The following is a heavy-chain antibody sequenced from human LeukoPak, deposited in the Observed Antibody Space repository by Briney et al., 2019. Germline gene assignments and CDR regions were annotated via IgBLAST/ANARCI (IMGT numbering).Heavy chain of an antibody. V-gene: IGHV3-21*01. D-gene: IGHD3-22*01. CDR1: GFTFSSYS. CDR3: ARDLSYYDSSGYYYVRYYMDV. Sequence: PGGSLRLSCAASGFTFSSYSMNWVRQAPGKGLERISSISSSSSYIYYADSVKGRFTISRDNAKNSLYLQMNSLRAEDTAVYYCARDLSYYDSSGYYYVRYYMDVWGKGTTVTVSS. J-gene: IGHJ6*03. CDR2: ISSSSSYI.